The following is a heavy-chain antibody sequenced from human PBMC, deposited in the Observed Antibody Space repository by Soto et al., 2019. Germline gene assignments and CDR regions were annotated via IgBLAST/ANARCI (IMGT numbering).Heavy chain of an antibody. J-gene: IGHJ5*02. V-gene: IGHV3-64D*06. CDR2: ISSNGGYT. Sequence: HPGGSLRLSCSASGFTFSIYAMHWVRQAPGKGLEHVSAISSNGGYTYYADSVKGRFTISRDNSKNTLYLQMSSLRAEDTAVYHCVKLRAAAGSFDPWGQGTLVTVSS. CDR3: VKLRAAAGSFDP. D-gene: IGHD6-25*01. CDR1: GFTFSIYA.